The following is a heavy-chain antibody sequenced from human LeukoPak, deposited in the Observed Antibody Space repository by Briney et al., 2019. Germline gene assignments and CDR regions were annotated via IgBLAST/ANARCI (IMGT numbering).Heavy chain of an antibody. Sequence: PSETLSLTCTVSGGSISSYYWSWIRQPPGKGLEWIGYIYYSGSTNYNPSLKSRVTISVDTSKNQFSLKLSSVTAADTAVYYCARVRDGYSPPFDYWGQGTLVTVSS. D-gene: IGHD5-24*01. CDR3: ARVRDGYSPPFDY. V-gene: IGHV4-59*01. CDR2: IYYSGST. CDR1: GGSISSYY. J-gene: IGHJ4*02.